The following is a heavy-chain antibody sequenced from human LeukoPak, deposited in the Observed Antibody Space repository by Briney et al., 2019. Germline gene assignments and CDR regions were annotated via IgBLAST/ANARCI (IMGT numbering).Heavy chain of an antibody. Sequence: GGSLRLSCAASGFTFSNYAMSWVRQAPGKGLEWVSAIFGSGGSTYYADSVKGRFTISRDNSKNTLFLQMNSLRVEDTALYYCSKWGDYDVLTGYYDSDFWGQGTLVTVSS. CDR2: IFGSGGST. CDR3: SKWGDYDVLTGYYDSDF. V-gene: IGHV3-23*01. J-gene: IGHJ4*02. D-gene: IGHD3-9*01. CDR1: GFTFSNYA.